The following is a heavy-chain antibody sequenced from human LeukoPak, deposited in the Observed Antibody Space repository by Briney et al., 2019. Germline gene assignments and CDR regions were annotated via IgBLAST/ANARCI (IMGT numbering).Heavy chain of an antibody. Sequence: GSLRLSCAASGFTFDDYAMHWIRQPPGKGLEWIGYIYYSGSTNYNPSLKSRVTISVDTSKNQFSLKLSSVTAVDTAVYYCARRPNLTYYYGSGSYTAYAFDIWGQGTMVTVSS. CDR1: GFTFDDYA. J-gene: IGHJ3*02. CDR3: ARRPNLTYYYGSGSYTAYAFDI. D-gene: IGHD3-10*01. V-gene: IGHV4-59*08. CDR2: IYYSGST.